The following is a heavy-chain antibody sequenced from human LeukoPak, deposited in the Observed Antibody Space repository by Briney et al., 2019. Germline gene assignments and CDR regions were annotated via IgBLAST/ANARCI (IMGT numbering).Heavy chain of an antibody. CDR2: IIPILGIA. V-gene: IGHV1-69*04. Sequence: EASVKVSCKAAGGTFSSYAISWVRQAPGQGLEWMGRIIPILGIANYAQKFQGRVTITADKSTSTAYMELSSLRSEDTAVYYCARSLPGQSYYYGSGTPLDWGQGTLVTVSS. CDR1: GGTFSSYA. J-gene: IGHJ4*02. D-gene: IGHD3-10*01. CDR3: ARSLPGQSYYYGSGTPLD.